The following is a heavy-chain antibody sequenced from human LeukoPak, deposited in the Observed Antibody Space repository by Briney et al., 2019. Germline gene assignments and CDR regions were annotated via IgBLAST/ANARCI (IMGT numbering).Heavy chain of an antibody. CDR1: GFTFSSYT. D-gene: IGHD2-2*01. V-gene: IGHV3-30-3*01. J-gene: IGHJ3*02. CDR3: ARSPGYCSRSNCYLLDGFDI. Sequence: GRSLRLSCAASGFTFSSYTMHWVRQAPGKGLEWVAFISYGSSNKYYADSVKGRFTISRDNSKNTLYLQMNRLRTEDTAVYYCARSPGYCSRSNCYLLDGFDIWGQGTMVTVSS. CDR2: ISYGSSNK.